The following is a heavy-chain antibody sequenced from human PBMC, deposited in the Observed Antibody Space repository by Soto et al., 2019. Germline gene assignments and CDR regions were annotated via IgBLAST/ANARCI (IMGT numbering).Heavy chain of an antibody. J-gene: IGHJ4*02. CDR1: GFTFSSYG. CDR3: ARDPGFWSASPPGYFDY. CDR2: MWYDGSNK. Sequence: QVQLVESGGGVVQPGRSLRLSCAASGFTFSSYGLHWVRQAPGKGLEWVAVMWYDGSNKYYADSVKGRFTISRDNSKNTLYLQMNSLRAEDTAVYYCARDPGFWSASPPGYFDYWGQGTLVTVSS. V-gene: IGHV3-33*01. D-gene: IGHD3-3*01.